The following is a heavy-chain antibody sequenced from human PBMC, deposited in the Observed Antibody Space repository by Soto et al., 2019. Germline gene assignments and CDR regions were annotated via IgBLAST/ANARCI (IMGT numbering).Heavy chain of an antibody. Sequence: GGSLRLSCAASGFTFSNAWMSWVRQAPGKGLEWVGRIKSKTNGGTTAYAAPVKGRFTISRDDSQNTLYLQMNSLKTEDTAVYDCTTRGELSLFDIWGQGTMVTVSS. V-gene: IGHV3-15*01. D-gene: IGHD3-16*02. J-gene: IGHJ3*02. CDR3: TTRGELSLFDI. CDR2: IKSKTNGGTT. CDR1: GFTFSNAW.